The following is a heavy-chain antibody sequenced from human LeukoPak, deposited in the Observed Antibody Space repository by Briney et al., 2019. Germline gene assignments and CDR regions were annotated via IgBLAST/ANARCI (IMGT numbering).Heavy chain of an antibody. CDR3: AISKESWEDDAFDF. Sequence: GGSVTLSCAASGFTFSSYAMSWVRQAPGRGLEWVSTISGSGGSTYYADSVKGRFTISRDTPKNTLYLKMHSQRAEDTAVYYCAISKESWEDDAFDFWGQGTMVTVSS. V-gene: IGHV3-23*01. CDR2: ISGSGGST. D-gene: IGHD6-13*01. CDR1: GFTFSSYA. J-gene: IGHJ3*01.